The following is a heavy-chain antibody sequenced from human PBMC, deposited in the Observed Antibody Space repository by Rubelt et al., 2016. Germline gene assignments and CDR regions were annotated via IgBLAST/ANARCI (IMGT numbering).Heavy chain of an antibody. CDR3: ARYYYDSSGYVYFDY. D-gene: IGHD3-22*01. Sequence: QVQLVQSGAEVKKPGASVKVSCKASGYTFTSYAMHWVRQAPGQRLEWMGWINAGNGNTKYSQKFQGRVTSTRDTSASTAYMGLSSLRSEDTAVYYCARYYYDSSGYVYFDYWGQGTLVTVSS. V-gene: IGHV1-3*01. CDR1: GYTFTSYA. J-gene: IGHJ4*02. CDR2: INAGNGNT.